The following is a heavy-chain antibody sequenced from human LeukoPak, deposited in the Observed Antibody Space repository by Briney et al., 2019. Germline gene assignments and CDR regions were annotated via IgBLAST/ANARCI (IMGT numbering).Heavy chain of an antibody. V-gene: IGHV4-34*01. D-gene: IGHD5-24*01. Sequence: GSLGLSCAASGFTFSDYYMSWIRQAPGKGLEWIGEINHSGSTNYNPSLKSRVTISVDTSKNQFSLKLSSVTAADTAVYYCAKGLSRWLTFGRAFDIWGQGTMVTVSS. CDR3: AKGLSRWLTFGRAFDI. CDR1: GFTFSDYY. CDR2: INHSGST. J-gene: IGHJ3*02.